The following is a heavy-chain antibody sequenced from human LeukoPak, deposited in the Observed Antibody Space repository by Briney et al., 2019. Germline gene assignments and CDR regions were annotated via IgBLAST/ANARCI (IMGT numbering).Heavy chain of an antibody. Sequence: GGSLRLSCAASGFTFSSYAMSWFGQAPGKGLGWVSGISGSGTSTYYADSVKGRFTISRDNSKNTMSLQMNSLRAEDTALYYCARGKGIAVSSFDSWGQGTLVTVSS. CDR3: ARGKGIAVSSFDS. D-gene: IGHD6-19*01. CDR2: ISGSGTST. CDR1: GFTFSSYA. J-gene: IGHJ4*02. V-gene: IGHV3-23*01.